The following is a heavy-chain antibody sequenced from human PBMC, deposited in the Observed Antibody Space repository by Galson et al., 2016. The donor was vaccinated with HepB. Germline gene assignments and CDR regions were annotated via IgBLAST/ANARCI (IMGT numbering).Heavy chain of an antibody. CDR2: ICSGDRT. CDR1: EFIVRNNY. CDR3: AREEPCYDSSAYFDY. Sequence: SLRLSCAASEFIVRNNYMSWVRQAPGKGLEWVSVICSGDRTYYADSVKGRFTITRDTTKNTLYLQMNNLRVEETALYYFAREEPCYDSSAYFDYWGQGALVTVSS. D-gene: IGHD3-22*01. J-gene: IGHJ4*02. V-gene: IGHV3-53*01.